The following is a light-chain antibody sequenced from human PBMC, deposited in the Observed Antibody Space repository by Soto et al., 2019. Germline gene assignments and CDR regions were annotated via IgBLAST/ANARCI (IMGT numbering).Light chain of an antibody. V-gene: IGLV2-14*03. CDR1: SNDVGGYNY. J-gene: IGLJ2*01. Sequence: QSALTQPASVSGSPGQSITISCTGTSNDVGGYNYVSWYQGHPGKTPRLIIYNFNTRPSGVSNRFSGSKSGNTASLTISGLQAEDEADYYCSSYRTGSVIFGGGTKLTVL. CDR2: NFN. CDR3: SSYRTGSVI.